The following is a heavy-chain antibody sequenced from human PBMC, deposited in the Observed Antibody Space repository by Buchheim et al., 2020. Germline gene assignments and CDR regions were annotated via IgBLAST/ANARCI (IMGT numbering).Heavy chain of an antibody. CDR1: GYSFTNYH. V-gene: IGHV1-2*04. CDR3: ARGVYSYGPGNYYGMDV. Sequence: QVRLVQSGAEVKNPGASVRVSCRASGYSFTNYHVHWVRQAPGQGLEWMGWINPNSGGTNYAQKFQGWVTMTRDTSISTAYMELSRLRSDDTAVYYCARGVYSYGPGNYYGMDVWGQGTT. D-gene: IGHD5-18*01. CDR2: INPNSGGT. J-gene: IGHJ6*02.